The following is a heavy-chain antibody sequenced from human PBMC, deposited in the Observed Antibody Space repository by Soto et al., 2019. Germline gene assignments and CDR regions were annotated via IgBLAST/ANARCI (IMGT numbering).Heavy chain of an antibody. D-gene: IGHD6-19*01. CDR1: GDSVSRNTSA. Sequence: SQTRSLTCAISGDSVSRNTSAWNCISSSPSRGLEWLGRTYYRSNWRHDYAVSVKSRITVNPDTSKNHFSLQLNSVTPDDTAVYYCARGVAGSGFDRWGQGTLVTVSS. V-gene: IGHV6-1*01. J-gene: IGHJ4*02. CDR3: ARGVAGSGFDR. CDR2: TYYRSNWRH.